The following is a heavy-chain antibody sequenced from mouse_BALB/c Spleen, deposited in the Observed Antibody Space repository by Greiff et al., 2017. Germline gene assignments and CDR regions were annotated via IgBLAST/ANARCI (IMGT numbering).Heavy chain of an antibody. CDR1: GFTFSSYA. CDR3: ARVDYDAPYAMDY. J-gene: IGHJ4*01. Sequence: EVMLVESGGGLVKPGGSLKLSCAASGFTFSSYAMSWVRQSPEKRLEWVAEISSGGSYTYYPDTVTGRFTISRDNAKNTLYLEMSSLRSEDTAMYYCARVDYDAPYAMDYWGQGTSVTVSS. V-gene: IGHV5-9-4*01. CDR2: ISSGGSYT. D-gene: IGHD2-4*01.